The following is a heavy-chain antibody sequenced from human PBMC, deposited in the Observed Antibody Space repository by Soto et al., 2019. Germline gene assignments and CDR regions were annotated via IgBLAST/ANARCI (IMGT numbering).Heavy chain of an antibody. V-gene: IGHV1-18*01. CDR1: GYTFTSYG. CDR2: ISAYNGNT. CDR3: ARGRIGSGRTIGGFDP. D-gene: IGHD6-19*01. J-gene: IGHJ5*02. Sequence: ASVKVSCKASGYTFTSYGISWVRQAPGQGLEWMGWISAYNGNTNYAQKLQGRVTMTTDTSTSTAYMELRSLRSDDTAVYYCARGRIGSGRTIGGFDPRGQGTLVTVSS.